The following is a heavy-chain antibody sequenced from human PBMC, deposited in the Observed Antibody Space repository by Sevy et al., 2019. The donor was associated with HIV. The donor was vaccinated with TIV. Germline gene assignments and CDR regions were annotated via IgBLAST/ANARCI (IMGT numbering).Heavy chain of an antibody. D-gene: IGHD6-19*01. J-gene: IGHJ4*02. CDR2: INHSGST. Sequence: SETLCLTCAVYGGSFSGYYWNWIRQPPGKGLEWIGEINHSGSTNYNPSLKSRVTISVDTSKNQFSLKLSSVTAADTAVYYCARYRVAGNFDYWGQGTLVTVSS. V-gene: IGHV4-34*01. CDR3: ARYRVAGNFDY. CDR1: GGSFSGYY.